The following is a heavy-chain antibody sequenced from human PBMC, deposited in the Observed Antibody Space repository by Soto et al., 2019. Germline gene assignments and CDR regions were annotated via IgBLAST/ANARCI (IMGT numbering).Heavy chain of an antibody. J-gene: IGHJ4*02. CDR2: ISYDGSNK. D-gene: IGHD6-13*01. Sequence: GGSLRLSCAASGFTFSSYGMHWVRQAPGKGLEWVAVISYDGSNKYYADSVKGRFTISRDNSKNTLYLQMNSLRAEDTAVYYCAKDASALWQQLVFSYFDYWGQGTLVTVSS. CDR3: AKDASALWQQLVFSYFDY. CDR1: GFTFSSYG. V-gene: IGHV3-30*18.